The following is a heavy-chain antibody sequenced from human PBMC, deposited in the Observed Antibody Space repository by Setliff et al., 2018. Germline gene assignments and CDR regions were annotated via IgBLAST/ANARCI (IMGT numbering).Heavy chain of an antibody. CDR1: DDSISSRHYY. J-gene: IGHJ4*02. CDR2: IYTSWST. Sequence: PSETLSLTCTVSDDSISSRHYYWSWNRQPAGKGLEWLGQIYTSWSTNYNPSLKGRATLSIDASKRQFSLKLTSVTAADTAVYYCAIGGGYCDFFDCFPFDNLGQGFLVTVSS. V-gene: IGHV4-61*09. D-gene: IGHD3-16*01. CDR3: AIGGGYCDFFDCFPFDN.